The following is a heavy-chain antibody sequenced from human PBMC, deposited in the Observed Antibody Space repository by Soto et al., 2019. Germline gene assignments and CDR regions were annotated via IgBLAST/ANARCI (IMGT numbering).Heavy chain of an antibody. CDR3: ARDFSSGSVTIFGVVMSRHFDY. CDR2: ISSSSSTI. CDR1: GFTFSSYS. J-gene: IGHJ4*02. V-gene: IGHV3-48*02. Sequence: PGGSLRLSCAASGFTFSSYSMNWVRQAPGKGLEWVSYISSSSSTIYYADSVKGRFTISRDNAKNSLYLQMNSLRDEDTAVYYCARDFSSGSVTIFGVVMSRHFDYWGQGTLVTVSS. D-gene: IGHD3-3*01.